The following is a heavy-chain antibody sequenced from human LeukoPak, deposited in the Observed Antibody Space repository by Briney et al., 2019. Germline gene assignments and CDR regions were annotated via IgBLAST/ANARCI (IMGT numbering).Heavy chain of an antibody. V-gene: IGHV4-4*02. D-gene: IGHD6-19*01. CDR3: ARTTYSSGWYNFGAFDI. Sequence: PSGTLSLTCAVSGGSISSSNWWSWVRQPPGKGLEWIGEIYHSGSTNYNPSLKSRVTISVDKSKNQFSLKLSSVTAADTAVYYCARTTYSSGWYNFGAFDIWGQGTMVTVSS. CDR2: IYHSGST. J-gene: IGHJ3*02. CDR1: GGSISSSNW.